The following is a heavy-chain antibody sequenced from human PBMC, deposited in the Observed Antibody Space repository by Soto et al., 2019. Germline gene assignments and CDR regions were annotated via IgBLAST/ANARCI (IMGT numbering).Heavy chain of an antibody. CDR1: GGTFSSYA. Sequence: SVKVSCKXSGGTFSSYAISWVRQAPGQGLEWMGGIIPIFGTANYAQKFQGRVTITADESTSTAYMELSSLRSEDTAVYYCERDYGYYYGSGSYYLHGFDYWGQGTLVTVSS. CDR2: IIPIFGTA. V-gene: IGHV1-69*13. CDR3: ERDYGYYYGSGSYYLHGFDY. J-gene: IGHJ4*02. D-gene: IGHD3-10*01.